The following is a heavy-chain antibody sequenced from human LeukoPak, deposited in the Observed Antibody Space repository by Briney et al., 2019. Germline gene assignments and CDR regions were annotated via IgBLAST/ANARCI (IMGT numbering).Heavy chain of an antibody. D-gene: IGHD1-20*01. CDR2: MSNDGHTT. V-gene: IGHV3-30*04. Sequence: GGSLRLSCAASGFILSAFVMHWVRQSPDRGLEWVATMSNDGHTTYYADSVQGRFTISRDNSKNTLSLEMNSLRVEDTAVYYCARGPVRYNWHYFDYWGQGTLVTVSS. CDR1: GFILSAFV. CDR3: ARGPVRYNWHYFDY. J-gene: IGHJ4*02.